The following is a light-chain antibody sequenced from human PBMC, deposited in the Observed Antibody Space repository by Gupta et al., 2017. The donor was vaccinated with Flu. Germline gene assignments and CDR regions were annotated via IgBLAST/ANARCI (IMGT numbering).Light chain of an antibody. Sequence: PDTLSMSPGEKATLSCRASLIIYSNLAWYQQKSGQAPRLLMSGASTRASGVPARFSGSGSGADYTLTISSLQSEDFAVYYCQRYFNWPYTFGQGTKVEIK. CDR3: QRYFNWPYT. CDR2: GAS. CDR1: LIIYSN. J-gene: IGKJ2*01. V-gene: IGKV3-15*01.